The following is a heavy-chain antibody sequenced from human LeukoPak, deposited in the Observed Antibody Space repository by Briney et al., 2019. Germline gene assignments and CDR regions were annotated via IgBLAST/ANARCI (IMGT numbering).Heavy chain of an antibody. CDR2: IYYSGST. J-gene: IGHJ4*02. CDR3: ATGGNGDYFDY. CDR1: GGSISSYY. Sequence: SETLSLTCTVSGGSISSYYWSWIRQPPGKGLEWIGYIYYSGSTNYNPSLKSRVTISVDTSKNQFSLKLSSVTAADTAVYYCATGGNGDYFDYWGQGTLVTVSS. D-gene: IGHD3-16*01. V-gene: IGHV4-59*08.